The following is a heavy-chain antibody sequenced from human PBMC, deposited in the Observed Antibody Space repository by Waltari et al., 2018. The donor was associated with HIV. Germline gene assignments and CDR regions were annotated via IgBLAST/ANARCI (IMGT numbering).Heavy chain of an antibody. J-gene: IGHJ4*02. Sequence: QLVESGGGVVQPGRSLRLSCEASGFTFSKYGMHWVRQAPGKGLEGVGWINPKTGDTNFAQKFQGRVTMTRDTAISTAYMELSRLTSDDTAVYYCARDPSYGFGENDYWGQGTLFTVSS. CDR3: ARDPSYGFGENDY. V-gene: IGHV1-2*02. D-gene: IGHD3-10*01. CDR1: GFTFSKYG. CDR2: INPKTGDT.